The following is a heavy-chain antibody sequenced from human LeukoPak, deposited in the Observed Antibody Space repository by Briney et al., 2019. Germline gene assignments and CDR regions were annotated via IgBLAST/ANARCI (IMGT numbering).Heavy chain of an antibody. D-gene: IGHD2-15*01. CDR3: ARDRVVVAVHFDY. V-gene: IGHV3-21*01. J-gene: IGHJ4*02. CDR2: ISSSSSYI. CDR1: GFTFSSYS. Sequence: AGGSLRLSCAASGFTFSSYSMNWVRQAPGKGLEWVSSISSSSSYIYYADSVKGRFTISRDNAKNSLYLQMNSLRAEDTAVYYCARDRVVVAVHFDYWGQGTLVTVSS.